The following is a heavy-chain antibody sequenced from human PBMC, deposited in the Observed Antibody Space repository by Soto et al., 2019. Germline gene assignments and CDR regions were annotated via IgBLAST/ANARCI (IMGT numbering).Heavy chain of an antibody. CDR3: ATYYYGSGSYSTGDAFDI. V-gene: IGHV1-69*01. CDR1: GGTFSSYA. CDR2: IIPIFGTA. D-gene: IGHD3-10*01. Sequence: QVQLVQSGAEVKKPGSSVKVSCKASGGTFSSYAISWVRQAPGQGLEWMGGIIPIFGTANYAQKFQGRVTVYGDQTTNNGYLELSSLRSEDTAVYYCATYYYGSGSYSTGDAFDIWGQGTMVTVSS. J-gene: IGHJ3*02.